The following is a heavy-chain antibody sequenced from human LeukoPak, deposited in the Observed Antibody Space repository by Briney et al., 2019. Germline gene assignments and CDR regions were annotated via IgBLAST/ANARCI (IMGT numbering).Heavy chain of an antibody. CDR2: IYYSGST. CDR3: ARPYFDCLAGRDWFDP. D-gene: IGHD3-22*01. V-gene: IGHV4-59*07. CDR1: APSISSHY. Sequence: DTQSLTCTLFAPSISSHYWSWIRHPPGEGGEWIVYIYYSGSTNYNPTRTSRVAIAEDTSKTQFSLELSSVPSAVTAVYYDARPYFDCLAGRDWFDPWGQGILVTVSS. J-gene: IGHJ5*02.